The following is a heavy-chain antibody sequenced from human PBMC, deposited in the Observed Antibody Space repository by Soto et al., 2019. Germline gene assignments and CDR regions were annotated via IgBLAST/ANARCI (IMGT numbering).Heavy chain of an antibody. CDR1: SGSISSSNW. V-gene: IGHV4-4*02. D-gene: IGHD3-9*01. Sequence: TLSLTCAVSSGSISSSNWWSWVRQPPGKGLEWIGEIYHSGSTNYNPSLKSRVTISVDKSKNQFSLKLSSVTAADTAVYYCARARSGYRGYFDYWGQGTLVTVSS. CDR2: IYHSGST. CDR3: ARARSGYRGYFDY. J-gene: IGHJ4*02.